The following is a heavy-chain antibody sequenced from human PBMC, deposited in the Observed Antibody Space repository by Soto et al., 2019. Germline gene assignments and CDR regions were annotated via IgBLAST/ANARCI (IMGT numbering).Heavy chain of an antibody. CDR3: ARERAGYYDSSGYYLYFDY. CDR1: GGSISSYY. CDR2: IYYSGST. D-gene: IGHD3-22*01. Sequence: SETLSLTCTVSGGSISSYYWSWIRQPPGKGLEWIGYIYYSGSTNYNPSLKSRVTISVDTSKNQFSLKLSSVTAADTAVYYCARERAGYYDSSGYYLYFDYRGQGPLVIDSS. J-gene: IGHJ4*02. V-gene: IGHV4-59*01.